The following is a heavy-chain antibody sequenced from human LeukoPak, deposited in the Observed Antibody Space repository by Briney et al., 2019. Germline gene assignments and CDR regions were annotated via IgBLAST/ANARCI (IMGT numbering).Heavy chain of an antibody. V-gene: IGHV4-59*01. CDR2: VYYTGNT. CDR1: DGSISSYS. Sequence: SETLSLTCTVSDGSISSYSWSWLRQPPGKGLEWIGYVYYTGNTNYNPSLQSRVTISVDTSKNHFSLRLSAVTAADTAVYYCARENSYYDSSGYYYGSGXXXXWXXXTXXTVSXXXXKGPXXXPWG. CDR3: ARENSYYDSSGYYYGSGXXXXWXXXTXXTVSXXXXKGPXXXP. D-gene: IGHD3-22*01. J-gene: IGHJ5*02.